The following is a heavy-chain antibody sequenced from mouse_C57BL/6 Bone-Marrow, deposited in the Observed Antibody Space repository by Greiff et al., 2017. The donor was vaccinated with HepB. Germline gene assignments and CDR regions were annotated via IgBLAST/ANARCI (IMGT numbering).Heavy chain of an antibody. CDR1: GYTFTSYW. V-gene: IGHV1-59*01. CDR2: IDPSDSYT. J-gene: IGHJ2*01. CDR3: ARGYYYGSGGTEY. Sequence: VQLQQPGAELVRPGPSVKLSCKASGYTFTSYWMHWVKQRPGQGLEWIGVIDPSDSYTNYNQKFKGKATLTVDTSSSTAYMQLSSLTSEDSAVYYCARGYYYGSGGTEYWGQGTTLTVSS. D-gene: IGHD1-1*01.